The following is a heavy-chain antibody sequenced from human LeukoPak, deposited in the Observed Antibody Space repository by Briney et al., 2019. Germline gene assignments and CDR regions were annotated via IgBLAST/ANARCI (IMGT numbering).Heavy chain of an antibody. V-gene: IGHV4-34*01. CDR3: ARGRGSYPH. D-gene: IGHD1-26*01. J-gene: IGHJ4*02. CDR2: INHSGST. CDR1: GGSFSGYY. Sequence: SGTLSLTCAVYGGSFSGYYWSWIRQPPGKGLEWIGEINHSGSTNYNPSLKSRVTISVDTSKNQFSLKLSSVTAADTAVYYCARGRGSYPHWGQGTLVTVSS.